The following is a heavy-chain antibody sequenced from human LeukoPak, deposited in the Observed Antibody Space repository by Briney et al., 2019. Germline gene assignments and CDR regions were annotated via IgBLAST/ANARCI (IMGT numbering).Heavy chain of an antibody. CDR1: GFSFSNYY. D-gene: IGHD7-27*01. Sequence: GGSLRLSCAAAGFSFSNYYMTWIRQAPGKGLEWISYISQSGSTIYYADSVRGRFTTPRDNATNSLYLQMNSLRVEDTAVYYCARSDWGSHSWGQGTLVTVSS. J-gene: IGHJ4*02. V-gene: IGHV3-11*01. CDR3: ARSDWGSHS. CDR2: ISQSGSTI.